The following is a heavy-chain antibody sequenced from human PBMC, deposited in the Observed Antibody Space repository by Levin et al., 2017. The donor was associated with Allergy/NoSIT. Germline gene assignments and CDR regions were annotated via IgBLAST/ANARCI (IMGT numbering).Heavy chain of an antibody. Sequence: VASVKVSCKVSGYTLTELSMHWVRQAPGKGLEWMGGFDPEDGETIYAQKFQGRVTMTEDTSTDTAYMELSSLRSEDTAVYYCATDYYDSSGYYFYYGMDVWGQGTTVTVSS. D-gene: IGHD3-22*01. V-gene: IGHV1-24*01. CDR2: FDPEDGET. CDR1: GYTLTELS. CDR3: ATDYYDSSGYYFYYGMDV. J-gene: IGHJ6*02.